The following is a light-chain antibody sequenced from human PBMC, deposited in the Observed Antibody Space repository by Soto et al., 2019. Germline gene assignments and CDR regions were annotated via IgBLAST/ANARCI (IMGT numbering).Light chain of an antibody. Sequence: DIQMTQSPSTLSASVGDRVTITCRASQSISSWLAWYQQKPGEAPKLLIYKASSLESGVPSRFSGSGSGTEFTLTISSLQPDDFATYYCQQYNSYPYTFGQGTKLEIE. V-gene: IGKV1-5*03. CDR1: QSISSW. J-gene: IGKJ2*01. CDR2: KAS. CDR3: QQYNSYPYT.